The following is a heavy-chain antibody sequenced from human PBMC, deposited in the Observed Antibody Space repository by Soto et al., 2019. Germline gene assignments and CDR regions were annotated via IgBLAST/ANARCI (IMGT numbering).Heavy chain of an antibody. J-gene: IGHJ4*02. Sequence: QVQLVESGGGVVQHGRSLRLSCAASGFSFRSYTLHWVRQAPGKGLEWVADISYIESKKNYADSVKGRFTISRDNSRNTLYLQMNNLRADDTAFYYCTREGKLEPIPFDYWGPGTLVTVSS. CDR1: GFSFRSYT. V-gene: IGHV3-30-3*01. CDR2: ISYIESKK. CDR3: TREGKLEPIPFDY. D-gene: IGHD1-1*01.